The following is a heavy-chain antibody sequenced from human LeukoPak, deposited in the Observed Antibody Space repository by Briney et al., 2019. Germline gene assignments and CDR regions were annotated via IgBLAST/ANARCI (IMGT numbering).Heavy chain of an antibody. CDR2: INTYKGNT. CDR1: GYTFTDYG. J-gene: IGHJ4*02. CDR3: ARSLTGGMDCDY. D-gene: IGHD6-13*01. V-gene: IGHV1-18*01. Sequence: GASVKVSCKASGYTFTDYGIGWVRQAPGQGLEWMGWINTYKGNTNYAQKFQGRVTMTTDASTSIVYMELTSLQSDDTAVYYCARSLTGGMDCDYWGQGTLVIVSS.